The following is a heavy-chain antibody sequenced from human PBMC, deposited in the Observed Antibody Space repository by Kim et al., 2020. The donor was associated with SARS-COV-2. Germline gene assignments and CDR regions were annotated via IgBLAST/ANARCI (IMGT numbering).Heavy chain of an antibody. CDR1: GFNFNEYA. CDR3: ASRPPEGRYFGVLGF. CDR2: IKRDVTDE. Sequence: GGSLRLSCAASGFNFNEYAMKWVRQAPGKRLEWVSNIKRDVTDEYYVDSVEGRFTISRDNSKNSLCLQMNSLISEDSAVYYCASRPPEGRYFGVLGFWGQGALVTVSS. D-gene: IGHD3-9*01. J-gene: IGHJ4*02. V-gene: IGHV3-7*01.